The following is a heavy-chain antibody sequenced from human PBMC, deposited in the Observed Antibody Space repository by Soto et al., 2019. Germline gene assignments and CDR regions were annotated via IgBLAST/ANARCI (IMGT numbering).Heavy chain of an antibody. Sequence: GGSLRLSCAASGFTVSSNYMSWVRQAPGKGLEWVSVIYSGGGTYYADSVKGRFTISRDNSKNTLYLQMNSLRAEDTAVYYCARELRFLEWLSLRGMDVWGQGTTVTVSS. CDR2: IYSGGGT. CDR1: GFTVSSNY. J-gene: IGHJ6*02. V-gene: IGHV3-53*01. D-gene: IGHD3-3*01. CDR3: ARELRFLEWLSLRGMDV.